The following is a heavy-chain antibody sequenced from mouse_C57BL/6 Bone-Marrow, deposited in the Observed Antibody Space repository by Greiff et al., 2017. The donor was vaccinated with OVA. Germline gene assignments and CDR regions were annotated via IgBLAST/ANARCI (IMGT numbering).Heavy chain of an antibody. D-gene: IGHD1-1*01. CDR3: ARSPYYYGSMDY. Sequence: EVQVVESGGGLVQPGGSLKLSCAASGFTFSDYYMYWVRQTPEKRLEWVAYISNGGGSTYYPDTVKGRFTISRDNAKNTLYLQMSRLKSEDTAMYYCARSPYYYGSMDYWGQGTSVTVSS. V-gene: IGHV5-12*01. CDR1: GFTFSDYY. CDR2: ISNGGGST. J-gene: IGHJ4*01.